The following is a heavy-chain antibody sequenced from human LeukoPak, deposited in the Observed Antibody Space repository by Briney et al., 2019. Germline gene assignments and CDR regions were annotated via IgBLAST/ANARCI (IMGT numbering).Heavy chain of an antibody. Sequence: GGSLRLSCAASGFTFSSFSMHWVRQAPGKGLEWISMYYADSVRGRFIISRDNANNSLYLQMNSLRAEGTVVYYCARDRAAAGQATHYYDYYGVDVWGQGTTVTVSS. CDR1: GFTFSSFS. D-gene: IGHD6-13*01. CDR3: ARDRAAAGQATHYYDYYGVDV. J-gene: IGHJ6*02. CDR2: M. V-gene: IGHV3-48*04.